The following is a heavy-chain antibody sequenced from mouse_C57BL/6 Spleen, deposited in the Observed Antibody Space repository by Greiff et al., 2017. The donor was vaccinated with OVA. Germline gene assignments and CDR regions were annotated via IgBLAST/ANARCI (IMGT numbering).Heavy chain of an antibody. CDR3: ARGLGDV. CDR1: GYTFTSYW. CDR2: IDPSDSYT. Sequence: QVQLKQPGAELVRPGTSVKLSCKASGYTFTSYWMHWVKQRPGQGLEWIGVIDPSDSYTNYNQKFKGKATLTVDTSSSTAYMQLSSLTAEDSAVYDCARGLGDVWGTGTTVTVSS. D-gene: IGHD3-3*01. J-gene: IGHJ1*03. V-gene: IGHV1-59*01.